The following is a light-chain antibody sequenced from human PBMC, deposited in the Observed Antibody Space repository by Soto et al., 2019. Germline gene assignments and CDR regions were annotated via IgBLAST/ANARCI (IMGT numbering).Light chain of an antibody. Sequence: ELVLTQSPGILSLSPGELATLSCRASQSVSNDFLAWYQQKPGQAPRLLIYGASTRATDVPDRFSGSGSGADFTLTISRLEPEDFAVYYCQQYGSSPPRTFGQGTKVDIK. J-gene: IGKJ1*01. CDR3: QQYGSSPPRT. V-gene: IGKV3-20*01. CDR1: QSVSNDF. CDR2: GAS.